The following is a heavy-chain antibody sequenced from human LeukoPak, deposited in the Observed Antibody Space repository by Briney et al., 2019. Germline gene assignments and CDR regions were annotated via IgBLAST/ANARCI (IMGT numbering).Heavy chain of an antibody. CDR3: ARGRSSSSWECDY. CDR1: GFTFNGYS. J-gene: IGHJ4*02. V-gene: IGHV3-48*02. Sequence: PGGSLRLSCAASGFTFNGYSLNWVRQAPGKGLERVSYISSSGSTMYYADSVKGRFTISRDNAKNSLSLQMNSLRDEDTAVYYCARGRSSSSWECDYWGQGTLVTVSS. D-gene: IGHD6-6*01. CDR2: ISSSGSTM.